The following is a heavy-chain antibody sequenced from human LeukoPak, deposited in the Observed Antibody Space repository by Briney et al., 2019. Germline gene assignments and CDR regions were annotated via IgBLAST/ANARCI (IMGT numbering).Heavy chain of an antibody. V-gene: IGHV1-46*01. Sequence: ASVKVSCKASGYTFTYHYIHLVRQAPGQGLEWMGIINPSNGDTNYAQRFQGRVTMTRDTSTSTVYMELSSLDSEDTAVYYCARAPGGSYPTYYDYWGQGTLVTVSS. D-gene: IGHD3-16*01. CDR2: INPSNGDT. J-gene: IGHJ4*02. CDR3: ARAPGGSYPTYYDY. CDR1: GYTFTYHY.